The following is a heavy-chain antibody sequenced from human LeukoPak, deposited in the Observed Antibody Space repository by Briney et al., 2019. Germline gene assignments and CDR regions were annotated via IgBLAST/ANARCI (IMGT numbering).Heavy chain of an antibody. Sequence: PGGSLRLSCAASGFPFSDHEMNWVRQAPGKGLEWVSYISSSGSDKYYPDSVKGRFTISRDNAKNSLYLQMNSLRAEDTAVYYCARAPVPAAASAGFDYWGQGTLVTVSS. CDR1: GFPFSDHE. D-gene: IGHD6-13*01. CDR2: ISSSGSDK. V-gene: IGHV3-48*03. CDR3: ARAPVPAAASAGFDY. J-gene: IGHJ4*02.